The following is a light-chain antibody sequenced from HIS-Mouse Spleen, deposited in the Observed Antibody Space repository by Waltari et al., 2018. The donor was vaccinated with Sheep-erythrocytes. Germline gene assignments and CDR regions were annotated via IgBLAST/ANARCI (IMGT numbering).Light chain of an antibody. CDR3: QQYGSSPPLT. CDR1: QSGSSSY. J-gene: IGKJ4*01. Sequence: EIVLTQSPGTLSLSPGERAPLSCRASQSGSSSYLAWYQQKPGQAPRLLIYGASSRATGIPDRFSGSGSGTDFTLTISRLEPEDFAVYYCQQYGSSPPLTFGGGTKVEIK. V-gene: IGKV3-20*01. CDR2: GAS.